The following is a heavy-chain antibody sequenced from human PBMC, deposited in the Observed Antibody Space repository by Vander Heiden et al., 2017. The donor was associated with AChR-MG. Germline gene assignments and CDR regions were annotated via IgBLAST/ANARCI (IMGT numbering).Heavy chain of an antibody. Sequence: QVQLVESGGGVVQSGRSLRLSCAASGFPFSSDGMHWVRQALGTGLVRVAVISYDGSNKYYADSVKGRFTISRDNSKNTLYLQMNSLRAEDTAVYYCAKDNGDYEISHFDYWGQGTLVTVSS. CDR2: ISYDGSNK. CDR1: GFPFSSDG. D-gene: IGHD4-17*01. CDR3: AKDNGDYEISHFDY. V-gene: IGHV3-30*18. J-gene: IGHJ4*02.